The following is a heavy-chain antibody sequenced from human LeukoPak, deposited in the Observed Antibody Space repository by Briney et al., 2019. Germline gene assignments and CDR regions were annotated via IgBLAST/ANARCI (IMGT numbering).Heavy chain of an antibody. Sequence: SETLSLTCTVSGGSISSYYWSWIRQSPGKGLECIGYIHYTGSTNYNPSLKSRVTISVDTSKNQFSLKLSSVTAADTAVYYCARGPKGYYYDSSGYPFYFDFWGQGTLVTVSS. D-gene: IGHD3-22*01. CDR1: GGSISSYY. V-gene: IGHV4-59*08. CDR3: ARGPKGYYYDSSGYPFYFDF. J-gene: IGHJ4*02. CDR2: IHYTGST.